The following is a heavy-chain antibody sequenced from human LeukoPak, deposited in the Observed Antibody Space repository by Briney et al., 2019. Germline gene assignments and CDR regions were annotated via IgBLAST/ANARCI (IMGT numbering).Heavy chain of an antibody. CDR3: ARDSYGSPFDY. V-gene: IGHV4-39*07. D-gene: IGHD1-26*01. Sequence: PSETLSLTCTVSGGSISSSSYYWGWIRQPPGKGLEWIGSIYYSGSTYYNPSLKSRVTISVDTSKNQFSLKLSSVTAADTAVYYCARDSYGSPFDYWGQGTLVTVSS. J-gene: IGHJ4*02. CDR2: IYYSGST. CDR1: GGSISSSSYY.